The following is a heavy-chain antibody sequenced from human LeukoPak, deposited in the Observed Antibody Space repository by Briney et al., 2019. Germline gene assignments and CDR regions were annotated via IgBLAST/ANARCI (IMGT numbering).Heavy chain of an antibody. Sequence: GGSLRLSCAASGFTFSSYAKSWVRQTPGKGLEWVSAISGSGGGTYYTDSVKGRFTISRDNSKNTLFLQMNSLRVEDTAVYYCAKRNYDFWSGYYRRAENHFDYWGQGTLVTVSS. CDR1: GFTFSSYA. V-gene: IGHV3-23*01. CDR3: AKRNYDFWSGYYRRAENHFDY. D-gene: IGHD3-3*01. J-gene: IGHJ4*02. CDR2: ISGSGGGT.